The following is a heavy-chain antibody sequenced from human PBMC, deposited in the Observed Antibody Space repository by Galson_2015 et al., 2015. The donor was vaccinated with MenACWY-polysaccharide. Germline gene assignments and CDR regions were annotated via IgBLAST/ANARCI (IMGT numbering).Heavy chain of an antibody. D-gene: IGHD5-18*01. J-gene: IGHJ6*02. CDR2: INSSGAGT. CDR1: GYTFTSYY. CDR3: AREVDTAMATGISYYYGMDV. V-gene: IGHV1-46*01. Sequence: SVKVSCKAPGYTFTSYYMHWVRQAPGQGLEWMGIINSSGAGTSYAQKFQGRVTMTRDTSTDTVYMELSSLRSEDTAVYYCAREVDTAMATGISYYYGMDVWGQGTTVTVSS.